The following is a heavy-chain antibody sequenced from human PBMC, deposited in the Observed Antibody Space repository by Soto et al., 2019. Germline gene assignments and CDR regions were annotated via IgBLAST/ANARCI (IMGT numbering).Heavy chain of an antibody. V-gene: IGHV3-23*01. D-gene: IGHD2-21*02. J-gene: IGHJ5*02. Sequence: EVQLLESGGGLVQPGGSLRLSCAASGFTFSIYAMSWVRQAPGKGLEWVSAISGSGGSTYYADSVKGRFTISRDNTKNTLYLQMNSLRAEDTAVYYCAKDLFSYCGGDCYHRWFDPWGQGSLVTVSS. CDR1: GFTFSIYA. CDR2: ISGSGGST. CDR3: AKDLFSYCGGDCYHRWFDP.